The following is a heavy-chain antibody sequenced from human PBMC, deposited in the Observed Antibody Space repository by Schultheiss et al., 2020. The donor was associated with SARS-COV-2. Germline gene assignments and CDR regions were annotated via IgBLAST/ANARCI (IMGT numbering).Heavy chain of an antibody. V-gene: IGHV3-23*01. Sequence: GGSLRLSCAASGFTFSSYAMSWVRQAPGKGLEWVSVISSSGGRTYYADSVKGRFTISRDNSKNTLYLQMNSLRAEDTAVYYCARDRYSYGLNAFDIWGQGTMVTVSS. CDR2: ISSSGGRT. J-gene: IGHJ3*02. CDR1: GFTFSSYA. CDR3: ARDRYSYGLNAFDI. D-gene: IGHD5-18*01.